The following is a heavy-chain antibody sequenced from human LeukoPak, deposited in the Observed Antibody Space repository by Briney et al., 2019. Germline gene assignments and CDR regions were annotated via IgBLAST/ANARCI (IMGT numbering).Heavy chain of an antibody. CDR2: IYHSGST. J-gene: IGHJ4*02. Sequence: PSGTLSLTCVVSGGSISSSNWWSWVRQPPEKGLEWIGEIYHSGSTNYNPSLKSRVTISVDKSKNQFSLKLSSATAADTAVYFCARVVVTAPYYFDYWGQGTLVPVSS. CDR3: ARVVVTAPYYFDY. D-gene: IGHD2-2*01. CDR1: GGSISSSNW. V-gene: IGHV4-4*02.